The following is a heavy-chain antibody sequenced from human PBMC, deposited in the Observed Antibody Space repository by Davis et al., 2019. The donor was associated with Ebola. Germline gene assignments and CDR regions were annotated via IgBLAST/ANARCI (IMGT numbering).Heavy chain of an antibody. CDR3: ARDSRAGGVTSKVIPY. CDR1: GFPFNNFA. Sequence: PGGSLSLSCAASGFPFNNFALHWVRQAPGKGLEWVAVIAYDGSTKYYADSVKGRFTISRDDSKNTVSLQVDSLRVEDTAVYYCARDSRAGGVTSKVIPYWGQGTLVTVS. D-gene: IGHD2-8*02. V-gene: IGHV3-30-3*01. CDR2: IAYDGSTK. J-gene: IGHJ1*01.